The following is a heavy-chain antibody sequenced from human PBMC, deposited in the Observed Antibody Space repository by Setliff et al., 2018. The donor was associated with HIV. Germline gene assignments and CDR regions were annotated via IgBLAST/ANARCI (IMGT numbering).Heavy chain of an antibody. D-gene: IGHD3-10*01. Sequence: SETLSLTCAVFGESSNTDAWGWIRQPPGKGLEWIGTVYYSGSTNYNPSLKSRVTISVDTSKNQFSLRLSSVTALDTAVYYCSRLYGSGHYFAFDFWGQGALVTVSS. J-gene: IGHJ4*02. CDR3: SRLYGSGHYFAFDF. V-gene: IGHV4-59*01. CDR2: VYYSGST. CDR1: GESSNTDA.